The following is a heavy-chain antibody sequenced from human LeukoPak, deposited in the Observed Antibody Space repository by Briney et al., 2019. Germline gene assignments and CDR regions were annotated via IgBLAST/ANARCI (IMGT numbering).Heavy chain of an antibody. CDR3: ARDHTVTRFPYYYYYGMDV. J-gene: IGHJ6*02. D-gene: IGHD4-17*01. CDR1: GFTFSSYW. Sequence: GGSLRLSCAASGFTFSSYWMSWVRQAPGKGLEWVANIKQDGSEKYYVDSVKGRFTISRDNAKNSLYLQMNSLRAEDTAVYYCARDHTVTRFPYYYYYGMDVWGQGTMVTVSS. V-gene: IGHV3-7*04. CDR2: IKQDGSEK.